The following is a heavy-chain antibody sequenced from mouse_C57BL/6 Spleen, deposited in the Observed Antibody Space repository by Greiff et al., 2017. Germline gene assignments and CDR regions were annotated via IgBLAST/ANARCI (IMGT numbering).Heavy chain of an antibody. CDR2: INPYNGDT. J-gene: IGHJ2*01. Sequence: EVQLQQSGPELVKPGDSVKISCKASGYSFTGYFMNWVMQSHGKSLEWIGRINPYNGDTFYNQKFKGKATLTVDKSSSTAHMELRSLTSEDSAVYYCAREGANGYYLDYWGQGTTLTVSS. D-gene: IGHD2-2*01. V-gene: IGHV1-20*01. CDR3: AREGANGYYLDY. CDR1: GYSFTGYF.